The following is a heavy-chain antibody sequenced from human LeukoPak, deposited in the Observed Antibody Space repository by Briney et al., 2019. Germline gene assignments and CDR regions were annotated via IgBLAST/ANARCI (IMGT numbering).Heavy chain of an antibody. Sequence: GGSLRLSCAASGFTFSTYAMSWVRQAPGKGLEWVSTSSGNGDSTYYADSVKGRFTISRDNAKNSVYLQMNSLRAEDTAVYHCAAGGDYYYHMDVWGKGTTVTVSS. CDR1: GFTFSTYA. CDR2: SSGNGDST. D-gene: IGHD3-10*01. V-gene: IGHV3-23*01. CDR3: AAGGDYYYHMDV. J-gene: IGHJ6*03.